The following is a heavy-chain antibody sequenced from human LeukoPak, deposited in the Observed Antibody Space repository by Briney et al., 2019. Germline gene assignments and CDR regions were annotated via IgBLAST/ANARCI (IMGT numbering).Heavy chain of an antibody. CDR3: ARFRLVVTASAAWGFDP. CDR1: GGSISSYY. J-gene: IGHJ5*02. V-gene: IGHV4-59*01. D-gene: IGHD2-21*02. CDR2: IYYSGST. Sequence: SETLSLTCTVSGGSISSYYWGWIRQPPGKGLEWIGYIYYSGSTNYNPSLKSRVTISVDTSKNQFSLKLSSVTAADTAVYYCARFRLVVTASAAWGFDPWGQGTLVTVSS.